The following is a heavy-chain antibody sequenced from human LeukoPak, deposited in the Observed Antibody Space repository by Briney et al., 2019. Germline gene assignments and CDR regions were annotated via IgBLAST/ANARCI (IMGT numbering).Heavy chain of an antibody. V-gene: IGHV4-59*08. CDR1: DGSISDWY. CDR2: FYYSGTS. D-gene: IGHD4-17*01. CDR3: ARHYYGDVYYFDF. Sequence: SETPSLTCTVTDGSISDWYWSWIRQSPGKGLEWIAYFYYSGTSRYNPSLKSRVTVSGDTSKNQFSLKLTSVTAADTAVYYCARHYYGDVYYFDFWGQGTLVTVSS. J-gene: IGHJ4*02.